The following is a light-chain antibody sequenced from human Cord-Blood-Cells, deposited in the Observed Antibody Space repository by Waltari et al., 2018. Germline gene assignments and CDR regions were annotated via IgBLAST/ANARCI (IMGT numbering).Light chain of an antibody. CDR1: QSISSY. V-gene: IGKV1-39*01. J-gene: IGKJ4*01. CDR3: YQRYSTPT. CDR2: AAS. Sequence: DILMTQSPSSLHTSVGVRVTITSLASQSISSYLNWYQQKPGKAPKLLIDAASSLQSGVPSRFSGSGSEINFTLTIRSPQPEDFSTCYWYQRYSTPTIGGGTKVEIK.